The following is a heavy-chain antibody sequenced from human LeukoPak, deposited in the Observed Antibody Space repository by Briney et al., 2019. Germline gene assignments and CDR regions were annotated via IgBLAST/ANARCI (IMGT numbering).Heavy chain of an antibody. J-gene: IGHJ6*03. CDR3: ARDRSYSSGWYFPQYYYYYMDV. CDR1: GYTFTGYY. V-gene: IGHV1-2*02. Sequence: ASVNVSCKASGYTFTGYYMHWVRQAPGQGLEWMGWINPNSVGTNYAQKFQGRVTMTRDTSISTAYMELRRLRSDDTAVYYCARDRSYSSGWYFPQYYYYYMDVWGKGTTVTVSS. CDR2: INPNSVGT. D-gene: IGHD6-19*01.